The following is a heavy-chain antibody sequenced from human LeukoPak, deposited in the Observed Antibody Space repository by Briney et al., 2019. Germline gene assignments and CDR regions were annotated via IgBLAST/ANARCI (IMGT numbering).Heavy chain of an antibody. V-gene: IGHV1-18*01. CDR1: GYTFTSYA. CDR3: ARDSSGWRLYYFDY. CDR2: ISAYNGNT. J-gene: IGHJ4*02. D-gene: IGHD6-19*01. Sequence: ASVKVSCKASGYTFTSYAISWVRQAPGQGLEWMGWISAYNGNTNYAQKLQGRVTMTTDTSTSTAYMELRSLRSDDTAVYYCARDSSGWRLYYFDYWGQGTLVTVSS.